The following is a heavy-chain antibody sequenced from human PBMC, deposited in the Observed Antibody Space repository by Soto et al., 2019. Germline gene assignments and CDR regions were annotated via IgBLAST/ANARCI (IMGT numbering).Heavy chain of an antibody. CDR1: GGSFSGYY. D-gene: IGHD2-8*01. CDR3: ARENFGVIIHDAFDL. V-gene: IGHV4-34*01. CDR2: INHSGST. J-gene: IGHJ3*01. Sequence: SETLSLTCAVYGGSFSGYYWSWIRQPPGKGLEWIGEINHSGSTNYNPSLKSRVTISVDASKNQFSLKVTSVTPADTAVYYCARENFGVIIHDAFDLWGQGTMVTVSS.